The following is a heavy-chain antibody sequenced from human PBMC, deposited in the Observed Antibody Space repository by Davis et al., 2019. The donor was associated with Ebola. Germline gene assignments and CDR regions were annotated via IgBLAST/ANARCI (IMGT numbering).Heavy chain of an antibody. CDR3: ARAGRRRITMVQGESWFDP. V-gene: IGHV4-4*02. CDR2: IYHSGST. D-gene: IGHD3-10*01. J-gene: IGHJ5*02. Sequence: PSETLSLTCAVSGGSISSSNWWSWVRQPPGKGLEWIGEIYHSGSTNYNPSLKSRVTISVDKSKNQFSLKLSSVTAADTAVYYCARAGRRRITMVQGESWFDPWGQGTLVTVSS. CDR1: GGSISSSNW.